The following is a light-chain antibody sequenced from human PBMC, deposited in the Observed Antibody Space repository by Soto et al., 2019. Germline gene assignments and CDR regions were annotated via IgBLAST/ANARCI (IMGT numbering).Light chain of an antibody. Sequence: DIQMTQSPSSLSASVGDRVTITCRASQSISSYLNWYQQKPGKAPKLLIYAASSLQSGVPSRFSGSGSGTDFTLTISSLQPEDFATYYCRQSYSTPRAFGGGTKV. CDR2: AAS. J-gene: IGKJ4*01. V-gene: IGKV1-39*01. CDR3: RQSYSTPRA. CDR1: QSISSY.